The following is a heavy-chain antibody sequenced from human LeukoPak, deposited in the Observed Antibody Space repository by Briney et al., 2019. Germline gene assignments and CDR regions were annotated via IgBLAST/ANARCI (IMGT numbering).Heavy chain of an antibody. CDR1: GFTFSSYS. V-gene: IGHV3-48*01. CDR2: VSSSASTI. D-gene: IGHD6-6*01. Sequence: GGSLRLSCAASGFTFSSYSMNWVRQAPGKGLEWLSYVSSSASTIYYGDSVRGRATISRDNAKNSLYLQMNSLRAEDTAVYYCAREYSSSSGRAFDIWGQGTMVTVSP. CDR3: AREYSSSSGRAFDI. J-gene: IGHJ3*02.